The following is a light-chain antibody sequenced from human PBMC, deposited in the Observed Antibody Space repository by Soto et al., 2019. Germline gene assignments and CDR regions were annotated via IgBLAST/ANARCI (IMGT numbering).Light chain of an antibody. J-gene: IGLJ1*01. CDR1: SSGVGSYNL. Sequence: QSVLTQPASVSGSPGQSITISCTGTSSGVGSYNLVSWYQQHPGKAPKLMIYEGSKRPSGVSNRFSGSNSGNTASLTISGLQAEDEADYYCCSYASSSTFSYVFGTGTKVTVL. CDR2: EGS. V-gene: IGLV2-23*03. CDR3: CSYASSSTFSYV.